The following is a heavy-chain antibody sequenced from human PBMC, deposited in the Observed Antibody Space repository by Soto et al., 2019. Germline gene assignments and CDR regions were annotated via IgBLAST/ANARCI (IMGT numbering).Heavy chain of an antibody. CDR2: SSATGAGT. J-gene: IGHJ4*02. CDR3: AKDRRAGGNYGFYSDF. V-gene: IGHV3-23*01. D-gene: IGHD1-7*01. CDR1: GFTFSSYG. Sequence: EVQLLESGGGLVQPGGSLRLSCAASGFTFSSYGMTWVRQAPGKGLEWVSFSSATGAGTYYADSVKGRFTISRDNSKNTLYLQTTSRRADDTAVYYCAKDRRAGGNYGFYSDFWGQGPLVIVSS.